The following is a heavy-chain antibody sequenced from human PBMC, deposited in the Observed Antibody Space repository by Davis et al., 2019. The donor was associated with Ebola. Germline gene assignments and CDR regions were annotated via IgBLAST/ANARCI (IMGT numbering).Heavy chain of an antibody. V-gene: IGHV3-48*02. CDR3: ARDRSGGAFDI. D-gene: IGHD1-26*01. J-gene: IGHJ3*02. Sequence: PGGSLRLSCAASGFTFSSYDMNWVRQAPGKGLEWVSFIRTGSTANIYYADSEKGRFTASRDNAKNSLYLQMNGLRDEDTAVYYCARDRSGGAFDIWGQGTMVTVSS. CDR1: GFTFSSYD. CDR2: IRTGSTANI.